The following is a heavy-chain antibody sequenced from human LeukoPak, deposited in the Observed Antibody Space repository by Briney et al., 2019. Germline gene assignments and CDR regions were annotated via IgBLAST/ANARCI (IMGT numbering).Heavy chain of an antibody. CDR1: GLTVSSNY. Sequence: GGSLRLPCAASGLTVSSNYMSWVRQAPGKGLEWVSVIYSGGTTYYADSVKGRFTISRDTSKNTVYLQMNSLRAEDTAVYHCARGTTDILTGYYYYGMDVWGQGTTVTVSS. J-gene: IGHJ6*02. CDR2: IYSGGTT. V-gene: IGHV3-53*01. D-gene: IGHD3-9*01. CDR3: ARGTTDILTGYYYYGMDV.